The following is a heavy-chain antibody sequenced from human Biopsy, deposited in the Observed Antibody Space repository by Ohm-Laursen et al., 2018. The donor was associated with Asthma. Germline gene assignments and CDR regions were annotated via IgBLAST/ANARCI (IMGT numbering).Heavy chain of an antibody. CDR1: GGIISSYA. CDR3: ARDFLLQHGSSWYYYYYGMDV. D-gene: IGHD6-13*01. CDR2: IFPIFGTA. V-gene: IGHV1-69*01. J-gene: IGHJ6*02. Sequence: VPSDKLSCKAFGGIISSYAISWVRQAPGLGLKWMGGIFPIFGTANYAQKFQGRVTIPADEAKSTAYMELSSLRSEDSAAYYRARDFLLQHGSSWYYYYYGMDVWGQGTTVTVSS.